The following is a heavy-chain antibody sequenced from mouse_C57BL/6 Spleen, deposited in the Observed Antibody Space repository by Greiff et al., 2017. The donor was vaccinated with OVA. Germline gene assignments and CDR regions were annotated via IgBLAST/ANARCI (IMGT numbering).Heavy chain of an antibody. CDR3: ARHDYYGSSSYYFDY. Sequence: EVMLVESGGDLVKPGGSLKLSCAASGFTFSSYGMSWVRQTPDKRLEWVATISSGGSYTYYPDSVKGRFTISRDNAKNTLYLQMSSLKSEDTAMYYCARHDYYGSSSYYFDYWGQGTTLTVSS. J-gene: IGHJ2*01. D-gene: IGHD1-1*01. CDR2: ISSGGSYT. V-gene: IGHV5-6*02. CDR1: GFTFSSYG.